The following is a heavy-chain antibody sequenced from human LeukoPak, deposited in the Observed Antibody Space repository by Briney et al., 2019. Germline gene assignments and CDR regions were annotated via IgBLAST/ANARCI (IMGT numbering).Heavy chain of an antibody. CDR1: GFTFSTYA. D-gene: IGHD4-17*01. J-gene: IGHJ6*03. CDR2: ISTSGDRT. V-gene: IGHV3-23*01. Sequence: PGGSLRLSCAASGFTFSTYAMTWVRQAPGKGLEWVSGISTSGDRTYYADSVKGRFTISRDNSKNTLYLQMNSLKTEDTALYYCTKLGGNTVTTRSYYYMDVWGKGTTVTVSS. CDR3: TKLGGNTVTTRSYYYMDV.